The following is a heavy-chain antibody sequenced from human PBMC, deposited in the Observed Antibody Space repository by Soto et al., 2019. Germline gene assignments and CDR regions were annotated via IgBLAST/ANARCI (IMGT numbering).Heavy chain of an antibody. Sequence: GGSLRLSCAASGFTFSSYGMHWVRQAPGKGLEWVAVISYDGSNKYYADSVKGRFTISRDNSKNTLYLQMNSLRAEDTAVYYGYGMDVWGQGTTATVSS. CDR2: ISYDGSNK. CDR3: YGMDV. V-gene: IGHV3-30*03. J-gene: IGHJ6*02. CDR1: GFTFSSYG.